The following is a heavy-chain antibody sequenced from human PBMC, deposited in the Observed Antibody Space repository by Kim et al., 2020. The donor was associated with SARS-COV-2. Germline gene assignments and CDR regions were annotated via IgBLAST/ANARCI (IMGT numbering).Heavy chain of an antibody. CDR2: ISRSSDTI. Sequence: GGSLRLSCAASGFTFSSYSMNWVRQAPGKGLEWLSYISRSSDTIYYADSVKGRFTISRDNAKNSLYLQMNSLREEDTAVYYCAGDGGSFSFWGQGTRVIVSS. J-gene: IGHJ4*02. V-gene: IGHV3-48*02. CDR1: GFTFSSYS. D-gene: IGHD6-6*01. CDR3: AGDGGSFSF.